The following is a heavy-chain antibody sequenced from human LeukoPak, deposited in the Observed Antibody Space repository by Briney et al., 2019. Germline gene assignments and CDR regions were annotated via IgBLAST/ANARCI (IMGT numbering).Heavy chain of an antibody. D-gene: IGHD4-17*01. J-gene: IGHJ4*02. CDR3: ARYSHYGDYYFDY. Sequence: TSETLSLTCAVYGGSFSGYYWSWIRQPPGKGLEWIGEINHSGSTNYNPSLESRVTISVDTSKNQFSLKLSSVTAADTAVYYCARYSHYGDYYFDYWGQGTLVTVSS. CDR1: GGSFSGYY. V-gene: IGHV4-34*01. CDR2: INHSGST.